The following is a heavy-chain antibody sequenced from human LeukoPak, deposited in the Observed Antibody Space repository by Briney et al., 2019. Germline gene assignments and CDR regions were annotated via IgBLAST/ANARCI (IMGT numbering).Heavy chain of an antibody. CDR1: GGSISSYY. CDR3: ARTNLGYYDSSSYYYVGRFDP. CDR2: IYTSGST. D-gene: IGHD3-22*01. J-gene: IGHJ5*02. V-gene: IGHV4-4*07. Sequence: PSETLSLTCTVSGGSISSYYWSWIRQPAGKGLEWIGRIYTSGSTNYNPSLKSRVTMSVDTSKNQFSLKLSSVTAADTAVYYCARTNLGYYDSSSYYYVGRFDPWGQGTLVTVSS.